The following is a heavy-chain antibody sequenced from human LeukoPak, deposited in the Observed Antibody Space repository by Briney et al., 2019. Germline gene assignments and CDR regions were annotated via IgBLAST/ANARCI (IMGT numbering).Heavy chain of an antibody. CDR2: IYYSGST. CDR3: ARVDCSGGSCYCQH. V-gene: IGHV4-59*01. Sequence: PSETLSLTCTDSGGSISSYYWSWIRQPPGKGLEWIGYIYYSGSTNYNPSLKSRVTISVDTSKNQFSLKLSSVTAADTAVYYCARVDCSGGSCYCQHWGQGTLVTVSS. CDR1: GGSISSYY. J-gene: IGHJ1*01. D-gene: IGHD2-15*01.